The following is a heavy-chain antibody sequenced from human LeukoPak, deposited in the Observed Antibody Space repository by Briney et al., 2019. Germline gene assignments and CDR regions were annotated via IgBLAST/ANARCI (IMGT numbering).Heavy chain of an antibody. CDR2: IYYSGST. V-gene: IGHV4-39*07. CDR3: ARAWIAAAGTVYFQH. CDR1: GGSISSSSYY. J-gene: IGHJ1*01. Sequence: PSETLSLTCTVSGGSISSSSYYWGWIRQPPGKGLEWIGSIYYSGSTYYNPSLKSRVTISVDTSKSQFSLKLSSVTAADTAVYYCARAWIAAAGTVYFQHWGQGTLVTVSS. D-gene: IGHD6-13*01.